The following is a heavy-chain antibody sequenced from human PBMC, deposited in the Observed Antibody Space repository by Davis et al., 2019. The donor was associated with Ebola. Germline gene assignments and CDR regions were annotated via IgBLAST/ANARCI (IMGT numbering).Heavy chain of an antibody. Sequence: GESLKISCAASGFTFSSYGMHWVRQAPGKGLEWVAVIWYDGSNKYYADSVKGRFTISRDNSKNTLYLQMNSLRAEDTAVYYCARVERLAVAGPLGDYYGMDVWGKGTTVTVSS. J-gene: IGHJ6*04. CDR3: ARVERLAVAGPLGDYYGMDV. D-gene: IGHD6-19*01. CDR2: IWYDGSNK. V-gene: IGHV3-33*01. CDR1: GFTFSSYG.